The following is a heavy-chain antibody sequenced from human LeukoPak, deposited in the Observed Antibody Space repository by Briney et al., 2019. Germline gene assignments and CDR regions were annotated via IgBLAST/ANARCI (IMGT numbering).Heavy chain of an antibody. D-gene: IGHD6-19*01. CDR1: RFTLSNYA. CDR3: AKGKGLAVAGTAGFDY. J-gene: IGHJ4*02. Sequence: GGSLRLSCAASRFTLSNYAMSWVRQAPGKGLEWVSAIGGSGSRTYYADSVRGRFTISRDNSKNTLYLQMNSLRAEDTALYYCAKGKGLAVAGTAGFDYWGQGTLVTVSS. V-gene: IGHV3-23*01. CDR2: IGGSGSRT.